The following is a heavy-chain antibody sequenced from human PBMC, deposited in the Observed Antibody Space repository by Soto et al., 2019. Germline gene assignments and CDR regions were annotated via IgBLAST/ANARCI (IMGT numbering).Heavy chain of an antibody. D-gene: IGHD3-3*01. V-gene: IGHV3-33*01. J-gene: IGHJ4*02. Sequence: GESLKISCAASGFTFSSYGMHWVRQAPGKGLEWVAVIWYDGSNKYYADSVKGRFTISRDNSKNTLYLQMNSLRAEDKAVYYCARGNYDFWSGYDYWGQGTLVTVSS. CDR3: ARGNYDFWSGYDY. CDR1: GFTFSSYG. CDR2: IWYDGSNK.